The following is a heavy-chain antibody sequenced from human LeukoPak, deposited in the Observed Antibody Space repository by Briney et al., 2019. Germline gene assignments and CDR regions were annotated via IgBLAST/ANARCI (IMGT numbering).Heavy chain of an antibody. Sequence: SVKVSCKASGGTFSSYAISWVRQAPGQGLEWMGRIIPILGIANYAQKFQGRVTITADKSTSTAYMELSSLRPEDTAVYYCARGSWSYGYYQDYWGQGTLATVSS. CDR2: IIPILGIA. J-gene: IGHJ4*02. D-gene: IGHD4-17*01. V-gene: IGHV1-69*04. CDR1: GGTFSSYA. CDR3: ARGSWSYGYYQDY.